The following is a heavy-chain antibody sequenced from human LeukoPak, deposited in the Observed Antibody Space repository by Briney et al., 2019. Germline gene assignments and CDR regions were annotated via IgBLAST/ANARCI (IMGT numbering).Heavy chain of an antibody. CDR1: GFVFSSFS. Sequence: GGSLRLSCAASGFVFSSFSMSWVRQTPGKGLEWVSYIDGPSDNIYHADSVKGRFAISRDNANHSVYLQMSSLRAEDTAVYYCTTYGRNGYRGYFWGQGALVTVSS. V-gene: IGHV3-48*04. CDR3: TTYGRNGYRGYF. CDR2: IDGPSDNI. D-gene: IGHD5-24*01. J-gene: IGHJ4*02.